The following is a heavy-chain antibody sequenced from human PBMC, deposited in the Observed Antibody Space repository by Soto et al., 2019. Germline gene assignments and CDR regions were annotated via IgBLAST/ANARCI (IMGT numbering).Heavy chain of an antibody. D-gene: IGHD3-10*01. Sequence: QVQLQESGPGLVKPSQTLSLTCTVSGGSISSGDYYWSWIRQPPGKGLEWIGYIYYSGSTYYNPSLKSRVTISVDTSKNQFSLKLSSVTAADTAVYYCARVDYGSGSYFASVAFDIWGQGTMVTVSS. V-gene: IGHV4-30-4*01. CDR1: GGSISSGDYY. CDR3: ARVDYGSGSYFASVAFDI. CDR2: IYYSGST. J-gene: IGHJ3*02.